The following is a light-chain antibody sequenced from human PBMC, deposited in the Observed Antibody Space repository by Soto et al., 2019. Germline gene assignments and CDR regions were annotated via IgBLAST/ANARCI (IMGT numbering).Light chain of an antibody. CDR3: QQYNSWPRT. CDR2: GAS. Sequence: EIVMTQSPATLSVSPGERATLSCRASQGVNTNLAWYQQKPGQAPQLLNYGASTRATGVPARFNGSGSGTEFTLAITSLQSEDFATYSCQQYNSWPRTFGHGTKV. J-gene: IGKJ1*01. CDR1: QGVNTN. V-gene: IGKV3-15*01.